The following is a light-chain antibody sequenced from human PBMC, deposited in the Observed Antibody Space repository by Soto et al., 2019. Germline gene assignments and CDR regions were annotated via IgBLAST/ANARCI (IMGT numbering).Light chain of an antibody. J-gene: IGKJ1*01. V-gene: IGKV1-5*03. CDR1: QSISSW. Sequence: DIQMTQSPSTLSASVGDRVTITCRASQSISSWLAWYQQKPGEAPKLLIYKESSLESGVPSRFSGSGSGTEFTLTISSLQPDDFATYYRQQYNSYWTFGQGTKVDIK. CDR3: QQYNSYWT. CDR2: KES.